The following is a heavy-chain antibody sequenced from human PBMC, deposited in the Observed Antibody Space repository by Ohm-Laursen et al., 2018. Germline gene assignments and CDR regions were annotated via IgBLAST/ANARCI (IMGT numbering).Heavy chain of an antibody. CDR3: ARGSNEYGGLYFPH. CDR2: ISYTGYT. CDR1: GFTFSSYE. J-gene: IGHJ1*01. Sequence: LRLSCTASGFTFSSYEMNWVRQPPGKGLEWIGHISYTGYTSYKSSLKSRVTISLDTSRKHFYLRLTSLAAADTAVYYCARGSNEYGGLYFPHWGQGTLVTVSS. D-gene: IGHD4-23*01. V-gene: IGHV4-59*01.